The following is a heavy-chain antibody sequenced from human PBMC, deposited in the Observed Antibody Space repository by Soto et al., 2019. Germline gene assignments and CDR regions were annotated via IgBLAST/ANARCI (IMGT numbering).Heavy chain of an antibody. V-gene: IGHV1-69*13. CDR3: ARDVGYDSSGYYYAFDY. CDR1: GGTFSSYA. J-gene: IGHJ4*02. CDR2: IIPIFGTA. D-gene: IGHD3-22*01. Sequence: SVKVSCKASGGTFSSYAISWVRQAPGQGLEWMGGIIPIFGTANYAQKFQGRVTITADESTSTAYMELSSLRSEDTAVYYCARDVGYDSSGYYYAFDYWGQGTLVTLSS.